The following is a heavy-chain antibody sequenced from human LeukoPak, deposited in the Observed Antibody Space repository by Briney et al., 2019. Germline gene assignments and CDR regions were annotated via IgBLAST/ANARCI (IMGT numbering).Heavy chain of an antibody. Sequence: PGGSLRLSCAASGFTFSSYSMNWVRQAPGQGLKWVSSISSSSSYIYYADSVKGRFTISRDNAKNSLYLQMNSLRAEDTAVYYCARDPARVGATDFDYWGQGTLVTVSS. CDR1: GFTFSSYS. D-gene: IGHD1-26*01. CDR2: ISSSSSYI. J-gene: IGHJ4*02. CDR3: ARDPARVGATDFDY. V-gene: IGHV3-21*01.